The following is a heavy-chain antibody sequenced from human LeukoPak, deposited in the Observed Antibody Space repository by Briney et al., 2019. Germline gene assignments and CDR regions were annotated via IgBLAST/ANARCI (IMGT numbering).Heavy chain of an antibody. CDR2: INPNSGGT. J-gene: IGHJ6*03. CDR1: GYTFTGYY. CDR3: ARDLGPTAPPHYYYYYYMDV. Sequence: GASVKVSCXASGYTFTGYYMHWVRQAPGQGLEWMGWINPNSGGTNYAQKFQGRVTMTRDTSISTAYMELSRLRSDDTAVYYCARDLGPTAPPHYYYYYYMDVWGKGTTVTVSS. D-gene: IGHD1-1*01. V-gene: IGHV1-2*02.